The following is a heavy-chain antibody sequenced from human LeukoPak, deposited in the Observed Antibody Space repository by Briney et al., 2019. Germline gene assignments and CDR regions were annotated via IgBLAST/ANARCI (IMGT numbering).Heavy chain of an antibody. CDR1: GGTFSSYA. Sequence: SVKVSCKASGGTFSSYAISWVRQAPGQGLEWMGGIIPIFGTANYAQKFQGRVTITADESTSTAYMELSSLKSEDTAVYYCARDHLFDGGYFDYWGQGTLVTVSS. D-gene: IGHD4-23*01. CDR2: IIPIFGTA. CDR3: ARDHLFDGGYFDY. V-gene: IGHV1-69*13. J-gene: IGHJ4*02.